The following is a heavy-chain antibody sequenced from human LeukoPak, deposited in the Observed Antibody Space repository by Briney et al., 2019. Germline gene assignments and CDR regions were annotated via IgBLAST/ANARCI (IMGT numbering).Heavy chain of an antibody. CDR3: ASDSSGYYDY. CDR1: GGSISSSSYY. Sequence: PSETLSLTCTVSGGSISSSSYYWGWIRQPPGKGLEWIGYIYYSGSTNYNPSLKSRVTISVDTSKNQFSLKLSSVTAADTAVYYCASDSSGYYDYWGQGTLVTVSS. V-gene: IGHV4-61*05. J-gene: IGHJ4*02. D-gene: IGHD3-22*01. CDR2: IYYSGST.